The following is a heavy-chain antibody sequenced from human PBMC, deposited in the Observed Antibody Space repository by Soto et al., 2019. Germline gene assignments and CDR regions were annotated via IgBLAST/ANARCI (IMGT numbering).Heavy chain of an antibody. J-gene: IGHJ5*02. V-gene: IGHV1-18*01. CDR1: GYTFTNFG. CDR2: ISAYTDDP. D-gene: IGHD2-2*01. Sequence: ASLKVSCKASGYTFTNFGVTWVRQAPGQGLEWMGWISAYTDDPNYAQKFQGRVTMTIDTSTSTAYMDLRSLTSDDTAVYYCARVIPGAEDWLDPWGQGTLVNVSS. CDR3: ARVIPGAEDWLDP.